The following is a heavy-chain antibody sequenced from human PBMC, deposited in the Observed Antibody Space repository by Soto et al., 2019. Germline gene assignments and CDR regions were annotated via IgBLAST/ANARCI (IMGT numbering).Heavy chain of an antibody. Sequence: QVQLQESGPGLVKPSETLSLTCTVSSGSVSSGSHYWSWIRQPPGKRLEWIGYIYYSGSTNYNPSLQSRVTISADTAKNQFSLKVRSVTAADTAVDFCARGYISSLYGFDLWGRGTLVTVSS. CDR2: IYYSGST. D-gene: IGHD6-13*01. J-gene: IGHJ2*01. CDR3: ARGYISSLYGFDL. V-gene: IGHV4-61*01. CDR1: SGSVSSGSHY.